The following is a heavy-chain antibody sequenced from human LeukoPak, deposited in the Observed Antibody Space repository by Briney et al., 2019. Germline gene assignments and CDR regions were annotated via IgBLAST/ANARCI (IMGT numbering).Heavy chain of an antibody. D-gene: IGHD3-3*01. Sequence: GESLKVSCKGSGYSFTSYWIGWVRQMPGKGLEWMGIIYPGDSDTRYSPSFQGQVTISADKSISTAYLQWSSLKASDTAMYYCARGSPYDFWGGEGYFDYWGQGTLVTVSS. CDR2: IYPGDSDT. CDR3: ARGSPYDFWGGEGYFDY. V-gene: IGHV5-51*01. J-gene: IGHJ4*02. CDR1: GYSFTSYW.